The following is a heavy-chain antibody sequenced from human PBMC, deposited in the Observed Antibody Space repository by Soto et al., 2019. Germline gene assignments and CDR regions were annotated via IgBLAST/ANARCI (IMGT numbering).Heavy chain of an antibody. CDR2: IFPSGTT. V-gene: IGHV4-30-2*01. CDR3: ARSRDFDY. CDR1: GGSLSGATYS. Sequence: SETLTLTCGVSGGSLSGATYSWNWIRQPPGKGLDWIGYIFPSGTTYYNPSLKSRVTISIDVSKYQFSLSLISLTAADTAVDYFARSRDFDYWSQATLVTVSS. J-gene: IGHJ4*02.